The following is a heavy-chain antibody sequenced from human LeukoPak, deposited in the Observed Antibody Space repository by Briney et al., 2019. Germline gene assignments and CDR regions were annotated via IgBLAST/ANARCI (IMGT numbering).Heavy chain of an antibody. V-gene: IGHV3-30*18. CDR1: GFTFSSYG. J-gene: IGHJ4*02. D-gene: IGHD5-18*01. Sequence: GGSLRLSCAASGFTFSSYGMHWVRQALGKGLEWVAVISYDGSNKYYADSVKGRFTISRDNSKNTLYLQMNSLRAEDTAVYYCAKDQGIQLWSLGYWGQGTLVTVSS. CDR3: AKDQGIQLWSLGY. CDR2: ISYDGSNK.